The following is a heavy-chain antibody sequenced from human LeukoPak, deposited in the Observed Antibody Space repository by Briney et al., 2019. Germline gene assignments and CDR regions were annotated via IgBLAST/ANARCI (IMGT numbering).Heavy chain of an antibody. V-gene: IGHV3-30-3*01. CDR3: AILGYSSSVFDC. J-gene: IGHJ4*02. D-gene: IGHD2-2*01. CDR2: ISKDGTGT. Sequence: GGSLRLSCAASGFTFSNYVIHWVRQAPGKGLEWAALISKDGTGTYYPDSVKGRFTISRDNSKNTLYLQMNSLRTEDTAMYYCAILGYSSSVFDCWGQGTLVTVSS. CDR1: GFTFSNYV.